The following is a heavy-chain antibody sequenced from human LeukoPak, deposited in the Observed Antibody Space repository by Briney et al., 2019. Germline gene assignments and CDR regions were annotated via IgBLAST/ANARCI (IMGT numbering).Heavy chain of an antibody. J-gene: IGHJ4*02. Sequence: PGGSLRLSCAASGFTLSSYWMSWVRQAPGKGLEWVANIKQDGSEKYYVDSVKGRFTISRDNAKNSLSLEMNSLRADDTAVYYCARWAFCSGGSCSRFDSWGQGTLVTVSS. CDR1: GFTLSSYW. V-gene: IGHV3-7*01. CDR2: IKQDGSEK. D-gene: IGHD2-15*01. CDR3: ARWAFCSGGSCSRFDS.